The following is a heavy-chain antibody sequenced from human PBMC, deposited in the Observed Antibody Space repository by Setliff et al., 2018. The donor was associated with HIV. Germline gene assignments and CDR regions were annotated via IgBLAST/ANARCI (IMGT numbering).Heavy chain of an antibody. V-gene: IGHV4-39*01. D-gene: IGHD3-22*01. CDR1: GGSISSSSYY. J-gene: IGHJ5*02. Sequence: SETLSLTCTVSGGSISSSSYYWGWIRQPPGKGLEWIGSIYYSGSTYYNPSLKSRVTISVDTSKNQFSLKLSSVTAADAAVYYCASRVYYYDSSGYLREEGFDPWGQGTLVTVSS. CDR3: ASRVYYYDSSGYLREEGFDP. CDR2: IYYSGST.